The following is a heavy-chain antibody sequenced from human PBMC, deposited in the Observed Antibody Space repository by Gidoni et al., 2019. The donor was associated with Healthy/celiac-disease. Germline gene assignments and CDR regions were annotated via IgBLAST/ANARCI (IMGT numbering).Heavy chain of an antibody. CDR2: IWYDGSNK. V-gene: IGHV3-33*01. CDR1: GFTFSSYG. CDR3: ARDISITMIVEVSNAFDI. D-gene: IGHD3-22*01. J-gene: IGHJ3*02. Sequence: QVQLVESGGGVVQPGRSLRLSCAASGFTFSSYGMHWVRQAPGKGLEWVAVIWYDGSNKYYADSVKGRFTISRDNSKNTLYLQMNSLRAEDTAVYYCARDISITMIVEVSNAFDIWGQGTMVTVSS.